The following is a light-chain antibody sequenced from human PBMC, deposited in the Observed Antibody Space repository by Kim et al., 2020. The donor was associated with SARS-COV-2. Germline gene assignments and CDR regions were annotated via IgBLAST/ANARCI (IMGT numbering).Light chain of an antibody. CDR2: DAS. Sequence: LSVAPGERATSSCRASQNIRDNCAWYQQEPGQAPRLLIYDASTRATDIPARFSGSGSGTEFTLTISSLQSEDCALYYCQQYNDWRTFGQGTKLEI. CDR1: QNIRDN. V-gene: IGKV3-15*01. J-gene: IGKJ2*01. CDR3: QQYNDWRT.